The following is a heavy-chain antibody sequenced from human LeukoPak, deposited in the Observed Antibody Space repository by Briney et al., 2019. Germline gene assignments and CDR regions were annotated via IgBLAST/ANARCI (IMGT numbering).Heavy chain of an antibody. CDR3: ARASAAAFDY. D-gene: IGHD6-13*01. CDR1: GGSITSGSYY. V-gene: IGHV4-61*02. J-gene: IGHJ4*02. CDR2: IYTSGST. Sequence: SETLSLTCTVSGGSITSGSYYWSWIRQPAGKGLEWIGRIYTSGSTNYNPSHKSRVTISLDTSKNQFSLKLSSVTAADTAVYYCARASAAAFDYWGQGTLVTVSS.